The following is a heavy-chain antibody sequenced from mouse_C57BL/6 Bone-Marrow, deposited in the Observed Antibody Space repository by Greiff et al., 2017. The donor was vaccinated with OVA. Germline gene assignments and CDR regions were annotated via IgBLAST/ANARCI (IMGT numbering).Heavy chain of an antibody. D-gene: IGHD1-1*01. CDR1: GYTFTDYY. J-gene: IGHJ1*03. CDR2: INPNNGGT. Sequence: VQLQQSGPELVKPGASVKISCKASGYTFTDYYMNWVKQSHGKSLEWIGDINPNNGGTSYNQKFKGKATLTVDKSSSTAYMELRSLTSEDSAVYYCARSYYDGDWYFDVWGTGTTVTVSS. CDR3: ARSYYDGDWYFDV. V-gene: IGHV1-26*01.